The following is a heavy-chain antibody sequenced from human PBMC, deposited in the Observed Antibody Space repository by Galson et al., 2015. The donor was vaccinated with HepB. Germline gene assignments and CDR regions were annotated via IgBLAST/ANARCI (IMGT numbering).Heavy chain of an antibody. D-gene: IGHD1-14*01. CDR3: ARSEPRTWHNFDY. Sequence: PLRLSCATSGFTFSRYTMHWVRQAPGRGMGWVAVISQDGSITHHADSVKGRFTISRDNSKNTLYLQMNSLRTEDTAVFYCARSEPRTWHNFDYWGQGTLVTVSS. V-gene: IGHV3-30*04. CDR1: GFTFSRYT. J-gene: IGHJ4*02. CDR2: ISQDGSIT.